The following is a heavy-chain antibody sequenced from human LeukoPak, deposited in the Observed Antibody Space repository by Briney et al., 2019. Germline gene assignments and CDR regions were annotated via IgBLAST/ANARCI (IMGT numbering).Heavy chain of an antibody. CDR2: IYYSGST. D-gene: IGHD3-16*01. Sequence: SETLSLTCTVSGGSISSYYWSWIRQPPGKGLEWIGYIYYSGSTYYNPSLKSRVTISVDTSKNQFSLKLSSVTAADTAVYYCARGTWGPWGSSSYYFDYWGQGTLVTVSS. J-gene: IGHJ4*02. CDR3: ARGTWGPWGSSSYYFDY. V-gene: IGHV4-59*08. CDR1: GGSISSYY.